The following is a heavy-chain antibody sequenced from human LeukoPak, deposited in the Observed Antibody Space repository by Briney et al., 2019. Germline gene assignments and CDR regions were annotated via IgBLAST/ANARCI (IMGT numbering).Heavy chain of an antibody. J-gene: IGHJ4*02. CDR3: ARGRPTNLGGIY. D-gene: IGHD7-27*01. CDR1: GYTFTSHH. CDR2: MNPDTGNT. V-gene: IGHV1-8*01. Sequence: ASVKVSCKASGYTFTSHHINWVRQAAGQGLEWTGWMNPDTGNTVYAQKFQGRVTMTWDTSISTAYMELGSLRSEDAAVYYCARGRPTNLGGIYWGQGTLVTVSS.